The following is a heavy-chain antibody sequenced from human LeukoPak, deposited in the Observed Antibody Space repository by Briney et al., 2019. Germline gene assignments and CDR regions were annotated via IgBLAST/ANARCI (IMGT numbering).Heavy chain of an antibody. CDR1: GFTFSSYA. V-gene: IGHV3-21*01. D-gene: IGHD2-2*01. CDR2: ITSSNIYI. CDR3: ARDRRYCSSTSCYVYFFDY. J-gene: IGHJ4*02. Sequence: MPGGSLRLSCAASGFTFSSYAMSWVRQAPGKGLEWVSSITSSNIYILYADSVKGRFTISRDNAKNSLYLQMNSLRAEDTAVYYCARDRRYCSSTSCYVYFFDYWGQGTLVTVSS.